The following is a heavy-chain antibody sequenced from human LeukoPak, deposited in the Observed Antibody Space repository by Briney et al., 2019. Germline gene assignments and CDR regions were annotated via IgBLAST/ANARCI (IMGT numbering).Heavy chain of an antibody. D-gene: IGHD6-13*01. CDR2: ISSSSSYI. CDR3: ARGIAASAFDI. J-gene: IGHJ3*02. Sequence: GGSLRLSCAASGFTFSSYSMNWVRQAPGEGLEWVSSISSSSSYIYYADSVKGRFTISRDNAKNSLYLQMNSLRAEDTAVYYCARGIAASAFDIWGQGTMVTVSS. V-gene: IGHV3-21*01. CDR1: GFTFSSYS.